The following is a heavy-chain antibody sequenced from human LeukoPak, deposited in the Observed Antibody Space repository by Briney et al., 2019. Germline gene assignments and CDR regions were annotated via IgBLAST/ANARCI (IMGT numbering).Heavy chain of an antibody. J-gene: IGHJ4*02. D-gene: IGHD1/OR15-1a*01. CDR2: VSNDGGIK. CDR1: GFTFSAYY. CDR3: AKGGEQKTFRCGMDS. Sequence: GGSLRLSCAASGFTFSAYYMHWVRQAPGKGLEWVALVSNDGGIKYYGASVRGRFTISRDNPENTLYLQMNSLRAGDTAVYYCAKGGEQKTFRCGMDSWGQGTLVTVSS. V-gene: IGHV3-30*18.